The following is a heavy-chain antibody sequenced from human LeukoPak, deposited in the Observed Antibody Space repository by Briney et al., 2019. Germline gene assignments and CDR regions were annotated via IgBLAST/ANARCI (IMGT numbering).Heavy chain of an antibody. V-gene: IGHV3-30*02. Sequence: GSLRLSCVTSGLTFANHGFHWLRQAADKGLEWVAFVRNDGFDTYHSNSVKGRFSISRDDSKNTVYLQMNSLRAEDTALYYCARDRGKDYFGDWGQGTQVTVSS. CDR2: VRNDGFDT. CDR3: ARDRGKDYFGD. J-gene: IGHJ4*02. CDR1: GLTFANHG. D-gene: IGHD4-23*01.